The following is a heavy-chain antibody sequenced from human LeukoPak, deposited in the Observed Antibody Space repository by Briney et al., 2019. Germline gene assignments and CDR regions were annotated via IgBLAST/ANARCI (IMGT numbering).Heavy chain of an antibody. J-gene: IGHJ4*02. D-gene: IGHD6-19*01. CDR2: ISWNSGSI. CDR1: GFTFDDYA. CDR3: ARPRLSYSSGWEPIDY. V-gene: IGHV3-9*01. Sequence: PGGSLGLSCAASGFTFDDYAMHWVRQAPGKGLEWVSGISWNSGSIGYADSVKGRFTISRDNANNSLYLQMNSLRAEDTAVYYCARPRLSYSSGWEPIDYWGQGTLVTVSS.